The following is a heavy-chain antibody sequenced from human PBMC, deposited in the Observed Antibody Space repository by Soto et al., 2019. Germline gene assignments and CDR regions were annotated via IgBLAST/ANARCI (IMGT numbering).Heavy chain of an antibody. CDR1: GFSLSDVTMG. J-gene: IGHJ4*02. V-gene: IGHV2-26*01. CDR2: IFSNDEK. Sequence: GSGPTLVNPTETLTLTCTVSGFSLSDVTMGVNWIRQPPGKALEWLAHIFSNDEKSYSTSLKSRLTISKDTSKSQVVLTMTNMDPVDTATYYCARIRRGYCTNGVCYTDLDYWGQGTLVTVSS. D-gene: IGHD2-8*01. CDR3: ARIRRGYCTNGVCYTDLDY.